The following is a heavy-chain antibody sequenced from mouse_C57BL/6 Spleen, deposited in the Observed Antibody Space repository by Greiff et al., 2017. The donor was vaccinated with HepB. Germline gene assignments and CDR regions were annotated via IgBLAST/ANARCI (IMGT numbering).Heavy chain of an antibody. V-gene: IGHV1-75*01. CDR2: IFPGGGST. J-gene: IGHJ1*03. Sequence: VQLQQSGPELVKPGASVKISCKASGYTFTDYYINWVKQRPGQGLEWIGWIFPGGGSTYYNEKFKGKATLTVDKSSSTAYMLLCSLTSEDSAVYFCARRGDYEGYWYFDVWGTGTTVTVSS. D-gene: IGHD2-4*01. CDR3: ARRGDYEGYWYFDV. CDR1: GYTFTDYY.